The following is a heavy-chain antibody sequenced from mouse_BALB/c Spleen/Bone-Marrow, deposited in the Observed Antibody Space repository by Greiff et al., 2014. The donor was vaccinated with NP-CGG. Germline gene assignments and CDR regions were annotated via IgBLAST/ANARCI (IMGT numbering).Heavy chain of an antibody. J-gene: IGHJ3*01. V-gene: IGHV1-9*01. CDR2: ILPGSGST. CDR3: ARELGLRLAY. D-gene: IGHD3-1*01. Sequence: QVQLQQSGAELMKPGASVKISCKATGYTFSSYWIEWVKQRPGHGLEWIGEILPGSGSTNYNEKFKGKATFTADTFSNTAYMQRSSLTSEDSAVYYCARELGLRLAYWGQGTLVTVSA. CDR1: GYTFSSYW.